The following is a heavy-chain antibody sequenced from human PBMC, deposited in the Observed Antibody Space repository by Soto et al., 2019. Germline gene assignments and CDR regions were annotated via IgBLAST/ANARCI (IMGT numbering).Heavy chain of an antibody. CDR3: ARSRPIGIVGARDAFDI. Sequence: QVPLVQSGAEVKKSGASEKVSCKASGYTFTSYAMHWVRQAPGQRLEWMGWINAGNGNTKYSQAFQGRVTITRDTSASTAYLELSSLRSDDTAVYYCARSRPIGIVGARDAFDIWRQGTMVTVSS. J-gene: IGHJ3*02. D-gene: IGHD1-26*01. CDR1: GYTFTSYA. V-gene: IGHV1-3*01. CDR2: INAGNGNT.